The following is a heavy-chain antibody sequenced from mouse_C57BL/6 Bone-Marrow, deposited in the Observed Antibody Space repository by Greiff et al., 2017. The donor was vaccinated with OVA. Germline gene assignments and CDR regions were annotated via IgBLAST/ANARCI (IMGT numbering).Heavy chain of an antibody. J-gene: IGHJ4*01. V-gene: IGHV5-15*01. D-gene: IGHD1-1*01. CDR2: ISNLAYSI. CDR1: GFTFSDYG. Sequence: EVQLVESGGGLVQPGGSLKLSCAASGFTFSDYGMAWVRQAPRQGPEWVAFISNLAYSIYYADTVTGRFTISRENAKNTLYLEMSSLRSEDTAMYYCARRVYYYGSSYDYAMDYWGQGTSVTVSS. CDR3: ARRVYYYGSSYDYAMDY.